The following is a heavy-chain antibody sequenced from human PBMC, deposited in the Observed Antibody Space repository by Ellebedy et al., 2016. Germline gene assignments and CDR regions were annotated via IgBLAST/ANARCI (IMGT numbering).Heavy chain of an antibody. D-gene: IGHD1-26*01. CDR2: IYYTGAT. CDR3: ASIVGARPPGT. V-gene: IGHV4-39*07. J-gene: IGHJ4*02. CDR1: GPSITSSSYH. Sequence: SETLSLXCTVSGPSITSSSYHWACIRQPPGKGLEWIGSIYYTGATDYSPSLKSRATISVDTSKNHFSLKLTSVSAADTAVYYCASIVGARPPGTWGQGTLVTVSS.